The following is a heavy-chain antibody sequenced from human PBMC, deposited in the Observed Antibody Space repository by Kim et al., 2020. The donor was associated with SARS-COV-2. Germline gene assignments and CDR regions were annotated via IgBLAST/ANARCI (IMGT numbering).Heavy chain of an antibody. CDR2: IKSKTDGGTT. J-gene: IGHJ5*02. CDR3: TTDPDGCNSGNWFDP. CDR1: GFTFSNAW. Sequence: GGSLRLSCAASGFTFSNAWMSWVRQAPGKGLEWVGRIKSKTDGGTTDYAAPVKGRFTISRDDSKNTLYLQMNSLKTEDTAVYYCTTDPDGCNSGNWFDPWGQGTLVTVSS. D-gene: IGHD4-4*01. V-gene: IGHV3-15*01.